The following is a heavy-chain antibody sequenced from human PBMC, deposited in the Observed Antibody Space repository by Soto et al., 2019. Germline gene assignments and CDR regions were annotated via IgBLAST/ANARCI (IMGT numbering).Heavy chain of an antibody. V-gene: IGHV1-69*12. CDR2: IIPIFGTA. CDR3: ARDSRFGYYYGMDV. CDR1: EGTFSSYA. D-gene: IGHD3-3*01. Sequence: QVQLVQSGAEVKKPGSSVKVSCKASEGTFSSYAISWGRQAPGQGLEWMGGIIPIFGTANYAQKFQGRVTITADESTSTGYMELSSLRSEDTAVFYCARDSRFGYYYGMDVWGQGTTVTVSS. J-gene: IGHJ6*02.